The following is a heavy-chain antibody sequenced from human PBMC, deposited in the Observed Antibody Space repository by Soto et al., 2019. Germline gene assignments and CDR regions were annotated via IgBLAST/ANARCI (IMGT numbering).Heavy chain of an antibody. CDR2: ISLYSDGT. V-gene: IGHV1-18*01. Sequence: ASVKVSCKTSGYTFSNYGITWVRQAPGQPLEWLGWISLYSDGTNYAQKFQGRVSMTTDTSTTTAYMELRSLRADDTAVYYCARVVPGAEAWFGPWGQGTLVTISS. D-gene: IGHD2-2*01. CDR1: GYTFSNYG. CDR3: ARVVPGAEAWFGP. J-gene: IGHJ5*02.